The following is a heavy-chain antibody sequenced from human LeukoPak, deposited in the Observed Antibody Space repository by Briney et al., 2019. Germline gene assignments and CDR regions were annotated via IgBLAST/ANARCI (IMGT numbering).Heavy chain of an antibody. D-gene: IGHD5-18*01. J-gene: IGHJ4*02. V-gene: IGHV3-33*01. CDR3: ARDQGRGYSYGDY. Sequence: GRSLRLSCAASGFTFSSYGMHWVRQAPGKGLEWVAVIWYDGSNKYYADSVKGRFTISRDNSKNTLYLQMNSLRAEDTAVYYCARDQGRGYSYGDYWGQGTLVTVSS. CDR2: IWYDGSNK. CDR1: GFTFSSYG.